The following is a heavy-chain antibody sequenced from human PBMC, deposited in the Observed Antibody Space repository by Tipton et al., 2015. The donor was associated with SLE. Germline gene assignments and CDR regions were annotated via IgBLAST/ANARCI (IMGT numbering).Heavy chain of an antibody. CDR1: GDSISSGGYY. D-gene: IGHD6-13*01. Sequence: TLSLTCTVSGDSISSGGYYWTWIRQHPGKGLEWIGYIDYSGSTYYNPSLRSRLTISLDTSKNQFSLKLTAVTAADTAVYYCARHRPAAGTNSWGQGALVTVSS. V-gene: IGHV4-31*03. CDR2: IDYSGST. J-gene: IGHJ4*02. CDR3: ARHRPAAGTNS.